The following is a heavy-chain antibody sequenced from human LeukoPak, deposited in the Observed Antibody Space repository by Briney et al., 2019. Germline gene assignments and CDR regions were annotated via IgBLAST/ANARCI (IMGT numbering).Heavy chain of an antibody. D-gene: IGHD2-15*01. CDR2: IYSGGST. V-gene: IGHV3-53*01. Sequence: GGSLRLSCAASGFTVSSNYMSWVRQAPGKGLEWVSVIYSGGSTYYADSVKGRFTISRDNSKNTLYLQMNSLRAGDTAVYYCARDLVDSGALKYWGQGTLVTVSS. J-gene: IGHJ4*02. CDR3: ARDLVDSGALKY. CDR1: GFTVSSNY.